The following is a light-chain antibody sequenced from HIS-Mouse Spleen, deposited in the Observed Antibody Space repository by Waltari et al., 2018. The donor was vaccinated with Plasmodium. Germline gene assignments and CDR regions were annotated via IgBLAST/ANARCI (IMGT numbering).Light chain of an antibody. CDR2: AAS. Sequence: AIRMTQSPSSLSASIGDRVTITCRASQGISSYLAWYQQKPGKAPKLLIYAASTLQSGVPSSFSGSGSGTDFTLTISCLQSEDFATYYCQQYYSYPWTFGQGTKVEIK. V-gene: IGKV1-8*01. CDR3: QQYYSYPWT. CDR1: QGISSY. J-gene: IGKJ1*01.